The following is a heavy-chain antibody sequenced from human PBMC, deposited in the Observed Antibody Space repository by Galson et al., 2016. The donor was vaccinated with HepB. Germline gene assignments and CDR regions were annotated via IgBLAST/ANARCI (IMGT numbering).Heavy chain of an antibody. CDR1: GFSFSRYA. J-gene: IGHJ4*02. CDR3: AKDYVWGSYLLTHFDS. Sequence: SLRLSCAASGFSFSRYAMSWVRQAPGKGLDWVSGISGSGGSTHYADSVKGRFTISRDNSKNTLYLQTNSLRVEDTAVYYCAKDYVWGSYLLTHFDSWGQGTLVTVSS. CDR2: ISGSGGST. D-gene: IGHD3-16*02. V-gene: IGHV3-23*01.